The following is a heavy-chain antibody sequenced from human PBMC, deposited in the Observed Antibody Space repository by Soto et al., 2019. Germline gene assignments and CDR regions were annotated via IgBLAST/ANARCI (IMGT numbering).Heavy chain of an antibody. CDR2: TYYNGNA. CDR3: ARHFVAVVIKGWGY. CDR1: GGSISSSSYY. Sequence: ETLSLTCTVSGGSISSSSYYWGWLRQPPGKGLEWIGTTYYNGNAYYNPSLRSRVSMSVDTSKNQFSLKLISVTAADTAVYYCARHFVAVVIKGWGYWGQGKLVTVS. V-gene: IGHV4-39*01. J-gene: IGHJ4*02. D-gene: IGHD3-10*01.